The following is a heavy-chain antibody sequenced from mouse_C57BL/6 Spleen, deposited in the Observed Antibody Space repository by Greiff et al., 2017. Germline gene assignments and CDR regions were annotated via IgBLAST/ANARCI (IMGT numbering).Heavy chain of an antibody. CDR2: IYPSDSET. CDR3: ARSYGSSYYAMDY. D-gene: IGHD1-1*01. CDR1: GYTFTSYW. V-gene: IGHV1-61*01. Sequence: QVQLKQSGAELVRPGSSVKLSCKASGYTFTSYWMDWVKQRPGQGLEWIGNIYPSDSETHYNQKFKDKATLTVDKSSSTAYMQLSSLTSEDSAVYYCARSYGSSYYAMDYWGQGTSVTVSS. J-gene: IGHJ4*01.